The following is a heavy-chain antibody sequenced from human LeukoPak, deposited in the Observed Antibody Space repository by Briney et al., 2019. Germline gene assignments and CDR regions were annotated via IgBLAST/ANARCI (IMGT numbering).Heavy chain of an antibody. CDR1: GYTLTELS. CDR2: FDPEDGET. D-gene: IGHD5-24*01. J-gene: IGHJ6*02. V-gene: IGHV1-24*01. Sequence: ASVKVSCKVSGYTLTELSMHWVRQAPGKGLEWMGGFDPEDGETIYAQKFQGRVTMTEDTSTDTAYMELNSLRSEDTAVYYCATANSYYYGMDVWGQGTTVTVSS. CDR3: ATANSYYYGMDV.